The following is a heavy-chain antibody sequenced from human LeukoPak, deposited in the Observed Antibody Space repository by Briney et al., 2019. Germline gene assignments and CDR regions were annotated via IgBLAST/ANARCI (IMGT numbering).Heavy chain of an antibody. CDR2: ITGSGSII. V-gene: IGHV3-48*03. CDR1: GFTFSSYE. Sequence: GGSLRLSCAASGFTFSSYEMNWVRQAPGEGLEWVSYITGSGSIIYYADSVKGRFTISRHNAKNSLYLQMNSLRAEDTAVYYCAELGITMIGGVWGKGTTVTISS. CDR3: AELGITMIGGV. D-gene: IGHD3-10*02. J-gene: IGHJ6*04.